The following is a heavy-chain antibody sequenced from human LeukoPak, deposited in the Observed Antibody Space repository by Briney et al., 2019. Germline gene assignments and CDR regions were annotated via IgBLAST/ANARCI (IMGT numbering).Heavy chain of an antibody. J-gene: IGHJ4*02. CDR2: ISYDESNK. CDR1: GSTFSNYA. V-gene: IGHV3-30-3*01. CDR3: ARADYYDTSGYYLYYFDY. D-gene: IGHD3-22*01. Sequence: GGSLTLSCAASGSTFSNYAMHWVRQAPGKGLEWVAVISYDESNKYYADSVKGRFTISRDNSRNTLYLQMNSLRAEDTAVYYCARADYYDTSGYYLYYFDYWGQGTLVTVSS.